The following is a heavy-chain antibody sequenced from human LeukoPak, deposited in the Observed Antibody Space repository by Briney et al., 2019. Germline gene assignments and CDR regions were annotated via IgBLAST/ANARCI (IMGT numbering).Heavy chain of an antibody. CDR3: ARDRGSWYSD. J-gene: IGHJ4*02. CDR1: GGSVTSNFSA. Sequence: SQTLSLTCAIYGGSVTSNFSAWNRKTQSPSRDLKWLGRTYYRSKWYNDYAVSVKSRITINPDTSKNQFSLQLNSVTPEDTAVYYCARDRGSWYSDWGQGTLVTVSS. V-gene: IGHV6-1*01. CDR2: TYYRSKWYN. D-gene: IGHD2-15*01.